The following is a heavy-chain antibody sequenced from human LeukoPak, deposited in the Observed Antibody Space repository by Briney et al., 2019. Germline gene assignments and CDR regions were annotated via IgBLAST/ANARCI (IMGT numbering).Heavy chain of an antibody. CDR2: ISSSSSYI. Sequence: GGSLRLSSAASGFTFSSYSMNWVRQAPGKGLEWVSSISSSSSYIYYADSVKGRFTISRDNAKNSLYLQMNSLRAEDTAVYYCARSITVVTPPFDYWGQGTLVTVSS. J-gene: IGHJ4*02. CDR3: ARSITVVTPPFDY. V-gene: IGHV3-21*01. D-gene: IGHD4-23*01. CDR1: GFTFSSYS.